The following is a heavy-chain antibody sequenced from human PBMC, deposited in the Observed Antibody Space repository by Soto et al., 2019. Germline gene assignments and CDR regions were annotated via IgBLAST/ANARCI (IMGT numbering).Heavy chain of an antibody. Sequence: QLQLQESGSGLVKPSQTLSLTCAVSGGSISSGGYSWSWFRQPPGKGLEWIGYIYHSGSTYYSPSLXSTXPISVDRSKNHFSLKLSSVPAADTAVYYCARVPAPWGQGTLVTVSS. CDR1: GGSISSGGYS. V-gene: IGHV4-30-2*01. CDR2: IYHSGST. J-gene: IGHJ5*02. CDR3: ARVPAP.